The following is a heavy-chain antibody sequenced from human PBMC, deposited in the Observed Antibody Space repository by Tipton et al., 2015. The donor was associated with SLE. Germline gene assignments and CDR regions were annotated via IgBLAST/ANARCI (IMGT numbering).Heavy chain of an antibody. CDR1: GGSFGGYY. CDR2: LYYSGNT. V-gene: IGHV4-34*01. J-gene: IGHJ4*02. D-gene: IGHD2-8*01. CDR3: ARGYCSDGVCYGFGFFDY. Sequence: TLSLTCSIYGGSFGGYYWGWIRQPPGKGLEWIGVLYYSGNTYYNPSLKSPVTLSIDTSKNQFSLKMRSVTAADTAVYFCARGYCSDGVCYGFGFFDYWGQGNLVTVSS.